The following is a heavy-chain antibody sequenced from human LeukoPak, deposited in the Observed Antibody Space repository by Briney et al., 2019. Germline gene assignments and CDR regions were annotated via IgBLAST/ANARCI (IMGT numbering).Heavy chain of an antibody. CDR1: GFTVSINF. CDR2: IYSGGDT. D-gene: IGHD2-21*02. V-gene: IGHV3-66*01. J-gene: IGHJ4*02. CDR3: ARTHCGGDCYTNFYY. Sequence: PGGSLRLSCAASGFTVSINFMSWVRQAPGKGLEWVSVIYSGGDTYYADSVKGRFTISRDNAKNSLYLQMNSLRDEDTAVYYCARTHCGGDCYTNFYYWGQGTLVTVSS.